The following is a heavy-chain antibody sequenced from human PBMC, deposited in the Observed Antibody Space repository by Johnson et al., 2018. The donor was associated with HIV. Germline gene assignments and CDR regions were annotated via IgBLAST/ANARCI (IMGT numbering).Heavy chain of an antibody. V-gene: IGHV3-11*04. Sequence: QMQLVESGGGLVQPGGSLRLSCAASGFTFSDYYMTWIRQAPGKGLEWLSFISSSGDIIRYADSVKGRFTISRDNAKNSLILQMNSLRDADTAVYYCARRTVIARFDSWGQGTLVTVSS. D-gene: IGHD2-21*01. J-gene: IGHJ3*02. CDR1: GFTFSDYY. CDR2: ISSSGDII. CDR3: ARRTVIARFDS.